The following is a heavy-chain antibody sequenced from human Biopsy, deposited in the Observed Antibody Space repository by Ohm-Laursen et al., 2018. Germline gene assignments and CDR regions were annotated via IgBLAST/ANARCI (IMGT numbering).Heavy chain of an antibody. Sequence: GASVKVSCKVPGGTFSNYGVNWVRRAPGQGLEWLGGNIPILGTGNYAQKFQDRVTVAADTSTSTVTMELRSLRSDDTAVYYCATKLTGYFHHWGQGTLVIVSS. D-gene: IGHD3-9*01. CDR3: ATKLTGYFHH. CDR1: GGTFSNYG. V-gene: IGHV1-69*06. J-gene: IGHJ1*01. CDR2: NIPILGTG.